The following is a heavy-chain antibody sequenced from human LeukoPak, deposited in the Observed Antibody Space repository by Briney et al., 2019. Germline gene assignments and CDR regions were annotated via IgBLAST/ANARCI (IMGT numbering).Heavy chain of an antibody. CDR2: IYTSGST. Sequence: SETLSLTCTVSGGSISSYYWSWIRQPAGKGLEWIGRIYTSGSTNYNPSLKSRVTMSVDTSKNQFSLKLSSVTAADTAVYYCARDGYTVTTRAFGIWGQGTMVTVSS. D-gene: IGHD4-17*01. J-gene: IGHJ3*02. CDR1: GGSISSYY. CDR3: ARDGYTVTTRAFGI. V-gene: IGHV4-4*07.